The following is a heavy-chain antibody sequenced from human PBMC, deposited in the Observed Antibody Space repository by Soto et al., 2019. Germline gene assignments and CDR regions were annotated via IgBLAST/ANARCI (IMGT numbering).Heavy chain of an antibody. J-gene: IGHJ6*02. Sequence: PSETLSLTCTVSGGSISSYCWSWIRQPPGKGLEWIGYIYYSGSTNYNPSLKSRVTISVDTSKNQFSLKLSSVTAADTAVYYCARELDYYGMDVWGQGTTVTVSS. CDR2: IYYSGST. V-gene: IGHV4-59*01. CDR3: ARELDYYGMDV. CDR1: GGSISSYC.